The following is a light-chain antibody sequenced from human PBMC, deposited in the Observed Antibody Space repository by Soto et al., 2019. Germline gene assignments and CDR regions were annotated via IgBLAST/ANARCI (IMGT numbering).Light chain of an antibody. Sequence: DIQMTQSPSSLSASVGARVSITCQASQDIRTSLSWFQHKPGRAPKLLIYGASYLETGVPSRFRGSGFWTNFTFNNTSLQPEDIATYYCQHYNNLPPFTFGPGTIVDIK. V-gene: IGKV1-33*01. CDR1: QDIRTS. CDR2: GAS. CDR3: QHYNNLPPFT. J-gene: IGKJ3*01.